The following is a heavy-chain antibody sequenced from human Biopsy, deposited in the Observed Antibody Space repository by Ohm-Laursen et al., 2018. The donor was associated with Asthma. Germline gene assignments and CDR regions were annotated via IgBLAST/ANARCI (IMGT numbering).Heavy chain of an antibody. CDR2: VFYGGAT. V-gene: IGHV4-59*01. J-gene: IGHJ1*01. CDR3: ARGVVYGGDSYAEYFQH. Sequence: GTLSLTCTVSGDSISSYHWSWIRQPPGKGLEWIGYVFYGGATNYNPSLKSRVTISVDTSKNQFFLRLNSVTAADTAVYYCARGVVYGGDSYAEYFQHWGQGTLVTVSS. CDR1: GDSISSYH. D-gene: IGHD4-23*01.